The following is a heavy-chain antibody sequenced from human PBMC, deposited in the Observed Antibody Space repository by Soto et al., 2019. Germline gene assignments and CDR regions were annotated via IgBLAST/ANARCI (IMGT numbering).Heavy chain of an antibody. D-gene: IGHD3-3*01. Sequence: SETLSLTFTVSGGSISSSSYYWGWIRQPPGKGLEWIGSIYYSGSTYYNPSLKSRVTISVDTSKNQFSLKLSSVTAADTAVYYCARLMSGGRTIFGVVIITEGPTKLFNWFDPWGQGTLVTVSS. CDR2: IYYSGST. J-gene: IGHJ5*02. V-gene: IGHV4-39*01. CDR3: ARLMSGGRTIFGVVIITEGPTKLFNWFDP. CDR1: GGSISSSSYY.